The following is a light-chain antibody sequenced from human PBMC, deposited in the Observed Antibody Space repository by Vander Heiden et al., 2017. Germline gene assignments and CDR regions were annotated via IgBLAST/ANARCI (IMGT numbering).Light chain of an antibody. CDR1: QDISNY. V-gene: IGKV1-33*01. CDR2: GAS. Sequence: DLQMTQSPSSLSASVGDRVTLTCQASQDISNYLNWYQQKPGKAPKLLIYGASNLETGVPARFSGSGSGTEFTLTISSLQPEDIATYYCQQYDKLLFTFGPGTKVDIK. J-gene: IGKJ3*01. CDR3: QQYDKLLFT.